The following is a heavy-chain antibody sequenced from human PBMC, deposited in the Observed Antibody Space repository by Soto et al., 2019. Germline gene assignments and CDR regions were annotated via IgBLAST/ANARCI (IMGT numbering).Heavy chain of an antibody. CDR3: ARDLGNYYYAMDV. CDR1: GGSFSGYY. V-gene: IGHV4-34*01. Sequence: KASETLSLTCAASGGSFSGYYWSWIRQPPGKGLEWIGEINHSGSTKYNPSLKSRVTISADASKSQFSLKLSSVTAADTAVYFCARDLGNYYYAMDVWGQGTTVTVSS. CDR2: INHSGST. J-gene: IGHJ6*02.